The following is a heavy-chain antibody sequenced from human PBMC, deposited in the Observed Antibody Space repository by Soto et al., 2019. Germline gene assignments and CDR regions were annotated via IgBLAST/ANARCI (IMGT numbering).Heavy chain of an antibody. Sequence: PGESLKISCEASGYSFTSYWIGWVRQMPGKGLEWMGIIHPGDSDTKYSPSFQGQVTISVDKSITTAYLQWSSLKASDTAMYYCARTPGPEVAASLEYYCADSWLPTSYWGPGTLVTVSS. D-gene: IGHD2-15*01. CDR2: IHPGDSDT. V-gene: IGHV5-51*01. CDR3: ARTPGPEVAASLEYYCADSWLPTSY. J-gene: IGHJ4*02. CDR1: GYSFTSYW.